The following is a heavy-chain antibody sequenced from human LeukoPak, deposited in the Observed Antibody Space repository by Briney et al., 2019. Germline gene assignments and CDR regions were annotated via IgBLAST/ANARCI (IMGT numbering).Heavy chain of an antibody. CDR2: ISGSGGST. CDR3: AKGRRAPEIPAGTFNDWYFDL. CDR1: GFTFSSYA. D-gene: IGHD6-13*01. Sequence: PGGSLRLSCAASGFTFSSYAMSWVRQAPGKGLEWVSAISGSGGSTYYADSVKGRFTISRDNSKNTLYLQMNSLRAEDTAVYYCAKGRRAPEIPAGTFNDWYFDLWGRGTLVTVSS. J-gene: IGHJ2*01. V-gene: IGHV3-23*01.